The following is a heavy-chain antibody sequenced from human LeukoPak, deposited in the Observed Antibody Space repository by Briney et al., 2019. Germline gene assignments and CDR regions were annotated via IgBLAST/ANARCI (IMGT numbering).Heavy chain of an antibody. CDR3: ARDSDPYDSTPSHAFDI. D-gene: IGHD3-22*01. V-gene: IGHV3-21*01. CDR1: GVTFSSYS. Sequence: GGSLRLSCAASGVTFSSYSMNWARQAPAKGLESVSSIGTSSYIYYADSVKGRFTISRDNAKNSLYLQMNSLRAEDTAVYYCARDSDPYDSTPSHAFDIWGQGTMVTVSS. J-gene: IGHJ3*02. CDR2: IGTSSYI.